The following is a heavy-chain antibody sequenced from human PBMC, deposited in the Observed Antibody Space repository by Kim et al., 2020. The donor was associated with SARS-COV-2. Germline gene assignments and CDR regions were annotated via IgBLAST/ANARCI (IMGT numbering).Heavy chain of an antibody. V-gene: IGHV4-59*01. CDR2: IYYSGST. CDR3: AREGHGYNIGGFYY. Sequence: SETLSLTCTVSGGSISSYYWNWIRQPPGKGLEWIGYIYYSGSTNYNPPLKSRVTISVDTSKNQFSRKLSSVTAADTAGYYFAREGHGYNIGGFYYWC. J-gene: IGHJ4*01. CDR1: GGSISSYY. D-gene: IGHD5-12*01.